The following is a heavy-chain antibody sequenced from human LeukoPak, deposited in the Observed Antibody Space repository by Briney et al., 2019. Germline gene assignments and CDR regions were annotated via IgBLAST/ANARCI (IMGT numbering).Heavy chain of an antibody. CDR3: ARGTRRIIAARVFDY. D-gene: IGHD6-6*01. V-gene: IGHV3-48*01. Sequence: GGSLRLSCAASGFTFSSYSMNWVRQAPGKGLEWVSYISSSSSTIYYADSVKGRFTISRDNAKNSLYLQMNSLRAEDTAVYYCARGTRRIIAARVFDYWGQGTLVTVSS. J-gene: IGHJ4*02. CDR1: GFTFSSYS. CDR2: ISSSSSTI.